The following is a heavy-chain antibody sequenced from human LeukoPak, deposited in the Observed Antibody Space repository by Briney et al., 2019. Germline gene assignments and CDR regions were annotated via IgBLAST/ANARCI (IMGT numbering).Heavy chain of an antibody. CDR2: INPSGGST. D-gene: IGHD2-2*01. CDR3: ARTHRIYCSSTSCYRPYFDY. CDR1: GYTFTSYG. Sequence: GASVEVCCKASGYTFTSYGISWVRQAPGQGLEWMGIINPSGGSTSYAQKFQGRVTMTRDTSTSTVYMELSSLRSEDTAVYYCARTHRIYCSSTSCYRPYFDYWGQGTLVTVSS. J-gene: IGHJ4*02. V-gene: IGHV1-46*01.